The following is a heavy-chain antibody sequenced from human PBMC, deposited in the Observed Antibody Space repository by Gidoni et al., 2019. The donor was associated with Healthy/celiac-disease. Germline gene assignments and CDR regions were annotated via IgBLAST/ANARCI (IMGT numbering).Heavy chain of an antibody. V-gene: IGHV4-31*01. Sequence: QVQLQESGPGLVKPSQTLSLTCPVSGGPIRRGGYYWSWIRQHPGKGLEWIGYIYYSGSTYYNPSLNSLVTISVDTSKNQFSLKLSSVTAADTAVYYCARGNGGYCSGGSCAAGGYYFDYWGQGTLVTVSS. CDR2: IYYSGST. CDR3: ARGNGGYCSGGSCAAGGYYFDY. D-gene: IGHD2-15*01. J-gene: IGHJ4*02. CDR1: GGPIRRGGYY.